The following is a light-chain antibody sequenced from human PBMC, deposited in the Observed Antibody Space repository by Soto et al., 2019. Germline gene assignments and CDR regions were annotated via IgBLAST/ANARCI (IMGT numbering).Light chain of an antibody. J-gene: IGKJ4*01. V-gene: IGKV3-20*01. CDR1: QSVSGSY. Sequence: ELVLTQSPGTLSLSPGERATLSCRASQSVSGSYLAWYQQKPGQAPRLLIYGVSTRATGIPDRFSGSGSGTDFTLTISRLEPEDFAVYFCQQSGSPPLIFGGGTRVHIK. CDR2: GVS. CDR3: QQSGSPPLI.